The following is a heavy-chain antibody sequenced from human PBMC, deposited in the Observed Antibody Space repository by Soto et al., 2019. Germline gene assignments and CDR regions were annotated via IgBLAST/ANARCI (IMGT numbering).Heavy chain of an antibody. CDR2: VYYSGST. CDR3: ARHPDYVDYVGWFDP. CDR1: GGSISSSY. V-gene: IGHV4-59*01. D-gene: IGHD4-17*01. J-gene: IGHJ5*02. Sequence: QVQLQESGPGLVKPSETLSLTCTVSGGSISSSYWSWIRQPPGKGLQWIRYVYYSGSTNYNPSLKSRVTISIDTSKNQFSLKLRSVTAADTAVYYCARHPDYVDYVGWFDPWGQGTLVTVSS.